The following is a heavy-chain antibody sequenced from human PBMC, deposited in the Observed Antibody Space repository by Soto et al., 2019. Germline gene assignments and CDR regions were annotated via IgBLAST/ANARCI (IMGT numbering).Heavy chain of an antibody. V-gene: IGHV1-18*01. D-gene: IGHD5-18*01. CDR1: GYTFTNYG. CDR2: ISAYNGEK. Sequence: ASVKVTCKASGYTFTNYGITWVRQAPGQGRKWMGWISAYNGEKNFAQKLQGRVTMPTDTSTSTAYMELRSLRSDDTAVYYCARVLGSPGMVIYHYYGLDVWGQGTTVTVSS. CDR3: ARVLGSPGMVIYHYYGLDV. J-gene: IGHJ6*02.